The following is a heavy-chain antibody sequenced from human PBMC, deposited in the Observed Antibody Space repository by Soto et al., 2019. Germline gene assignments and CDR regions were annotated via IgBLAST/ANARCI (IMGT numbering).Heavy chain of an antibody. CDR3: ARDIHYDGSAYYHALDY. D-gene: IGHD3-22*01. J-gene: IGHJ4*02. V-gene: IGHV3-48*02. CDR1: GFTFSSYS. CDR2: INGGSSAI. Sequence: GSLRLSCAASGFTFSSYSVNWVRQAPGKGLEWVSYINGGSSAIHYADSVKGRFTISRDNAKNSLYLQMNSPRDEDTAVYYCARDIHYDGSAYYHALDYWGQGALVTVSS.